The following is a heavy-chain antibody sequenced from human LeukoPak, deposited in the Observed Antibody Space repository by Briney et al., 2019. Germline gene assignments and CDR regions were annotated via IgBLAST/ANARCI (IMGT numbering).Heavy chain of an antibody. Sequence: PSETLSLTCTVSGGSISTYYWSWIRQPPGKGLEWIGYIYYSGSTNYNPSLKSRVTISVDTSKNQFSLKLSSVTAADTAVYYCATSGGGIFWYFDLWGRGILVTVSS. V-gene: IGHV4-59*01. J-gene: IGHJ2*01. CDR2: IYYSGST. CDR3: ATSGGGIFWYFDL. D-gene: IGHD6-13*01. CDR1: GGSISTYY.